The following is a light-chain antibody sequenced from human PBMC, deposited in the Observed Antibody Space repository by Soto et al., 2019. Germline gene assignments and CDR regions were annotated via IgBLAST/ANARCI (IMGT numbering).Light chain of an antibody. CDR1: QSVGSD. CDR2: GAS. Sequence: EIVVTQSPATLSVSPGERATLSCRASQSVGSDLAWYQQKPGQAPRLLIYGASSRATGIPGRFSGSGSGTDFTLTISRLEPEDFAVYYCQQYGSSGTFGQGTKVDI. CDR3: QQYGSSGT. V-gene: IGKV3-20*01. J-gene: IGKJ1*01.